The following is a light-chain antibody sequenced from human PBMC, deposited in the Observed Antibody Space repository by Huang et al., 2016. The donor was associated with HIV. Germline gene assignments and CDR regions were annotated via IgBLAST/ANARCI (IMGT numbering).Light chain of an antibody. Sequence: EIVLTQSPATLSLSPGKSATRSCRARQIVITYLAWYQQKPGQAPRLLIYDASNRATGIPARFSGSGSGTDFTLTISSLEAEDFAIYYCQQRSSWYTFGQGTKLEIK. CDR2: DAS. CDR1: QIVITY. J-gene: IGKJ2*01. CDR3: QQRSSWYT. V-gene: IGKV3-11*01.